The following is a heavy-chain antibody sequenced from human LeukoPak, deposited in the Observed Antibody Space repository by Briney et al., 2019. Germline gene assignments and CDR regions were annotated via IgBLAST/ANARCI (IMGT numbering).Heavy chain of an antibody. Sequence: PGGSLRLSCAASGFTFSSYSMNWVRQAPGKGLEWVSSISSSSSYIYYADSVKGRFTISRDNAKNSLYLQMNSLRAEDTAVYYCARDYCSGGSCYFYYYYYMDVWGKGTTVTVSS. CDR3: ARDYCSGGSCYFYYYYYMDV. CDR2: ISSSSSYI. V-gene: IGHV3-21*01. J-gene: IGHJ6*03. CDR1: GFTFSSYS. D-gene: IGHD2-15*01.